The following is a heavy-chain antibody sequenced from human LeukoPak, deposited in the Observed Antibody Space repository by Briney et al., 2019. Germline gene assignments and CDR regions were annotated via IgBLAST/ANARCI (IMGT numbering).Heavy chain of an antibody. Sequence: ASVKVSCKASGYIFTGYYLHWVRQAPGQGLESMGWINPDSGDTNFAQKFQGRVSMTRDTSISTAYMELSRLRSDDTAVYYCARVVFGAAAGPEYYMDVWGKGTTVTVSS. CDR1: GYIFTGYY. D-gene: IGHD6-13*01. CDR2: INPDSGDT. J-gene: IGHJ6*03. V-gene: IGHV1-2*02. CDR3: ARVVFGAAAGPEYYMDV.